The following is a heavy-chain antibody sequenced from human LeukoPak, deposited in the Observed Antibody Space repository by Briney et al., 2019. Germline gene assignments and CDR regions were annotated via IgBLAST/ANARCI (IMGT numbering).Heavy chain of an antibody. D-gene: IGHD1-7*01. J-gene: IGHJ4*02. CDR2: ISSSSSYI. V-gene: IGHV3-21*04. CDR3: AKGRRAPLVGTITKSWIDY. Sequence: GGSLRLSCAASGFTFSSYSMNWVRQAPGKGLEWVSSISSSSSYIYYADSVKGRFTISRDNAKKTMYLQMNRLRAEDTAVYYCAKGRRAPLVGTITKSWIDYWGQGTLVTVSS. CDR1: GFTFSSYS.